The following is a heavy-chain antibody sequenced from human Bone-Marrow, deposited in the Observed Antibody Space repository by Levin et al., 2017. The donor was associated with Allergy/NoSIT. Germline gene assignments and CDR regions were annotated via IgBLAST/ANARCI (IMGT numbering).Heavy chain of an antibody. J-gene: IGHJ4*02. D-gene: IGHD2-2*01. CDR3: ARDRSPYCSGTSCLSSDY. CDR1: GYTFSNYG. V-gene: IGHV1-18*01. Sequence: ASVKVSCKASGYTFSNYGFTWVRQAPGQGLEWMGWISAYSGDTNIVQNLRDRVTMTTDTSTSTAYMELRSLRSDDTAVYYCARDRSPYCSGTSCLSSDYWGQGTLVTVSS. CDR2: ISAYSGDT.